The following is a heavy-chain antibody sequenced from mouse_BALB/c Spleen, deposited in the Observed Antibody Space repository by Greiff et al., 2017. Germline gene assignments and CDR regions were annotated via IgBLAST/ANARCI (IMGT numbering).Heavy chain of an antibody. Sequence: VQLQQSGAELAKPGASVKMSCKASGYTFTSYWMHWVKQRPGQGLEWIGYINPSTGYTEYNQKFKDKATLTADKSSSTAYMQLSSLTSEDSAVYYCARGYYGSSPYYFDYWGQGTTLTVSS. J-gene: IGHJ2*01. CDR1: GYTFTSYW. CDR2: INPSTGYT. CDR3: ARGYYGSSPYYFDY. V-gene: IGHV1-7*01. D-gene: IGHD1-1*01.